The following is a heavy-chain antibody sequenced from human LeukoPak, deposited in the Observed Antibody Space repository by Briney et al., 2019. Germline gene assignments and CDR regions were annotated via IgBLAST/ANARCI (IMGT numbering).Heavy chain of an antibody. CDR2: ISAYNGNT. V-gene: IGHV1-18*01. D-gene: IGHD6-6*01. CDR1: GYTFTSYG. J-gene: IGHJ4*02. CDR3: ASSIAARQGFDY. Sequence: ASVKVSCKASGYTFTSYGIRWVRQAPGQGLEWMGWISAYNGNTNYAQKLQGRVTMTTDTSTSTAYMELRSPRSDDTAVYYCASSIAARQGFDYWGQGTLVTVSS.